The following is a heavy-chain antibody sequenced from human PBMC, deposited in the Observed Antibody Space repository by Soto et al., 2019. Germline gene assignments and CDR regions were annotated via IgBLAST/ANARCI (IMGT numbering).Heavy chain of an antibody. D-gene: IGHD3-16*02. J-gene: IGHJ6*02. CDR3: AKDLLRYDYVWGSYRYAPITGMDV. CDR1: GFTFSSYG. CDR2: ISYDGSNK. Sequence: PGGSVRLSCAASGFTFSSYGMHWVRQAPGKGLEWVAVISYDGSNKYHADSVKGRFTISRDNSKNTLYLQMNSLRAEDTAVYYCAKDLLRYDYVWGSYRYAPITGMDVWGQGTTVTVSS. V-gene: IGHV3-30*18.